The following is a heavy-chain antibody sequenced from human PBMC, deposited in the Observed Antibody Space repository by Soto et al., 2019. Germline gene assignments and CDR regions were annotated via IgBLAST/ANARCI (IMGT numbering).Heavy chain of an antibody. Sequence: SGGSLRLSCVASGFTFNIYGMNWVRQVPGKGLEWLSFISSTSSSINYADSMKGRFTVSRDNAKNSLYLQMNNLRAEDTAVYYCARAPIDYWGRGTLVTVSS. CDR2: ISSTSSSI. CDR1: GFTFNIYG. J-gene: IGHJ4*02. V-gene: IGHV3-21*01. CDR3: ARAPIDY.